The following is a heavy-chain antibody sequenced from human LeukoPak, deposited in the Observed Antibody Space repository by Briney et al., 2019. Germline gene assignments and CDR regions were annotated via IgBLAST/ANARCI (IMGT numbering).Heavy chain of an antibody. Sequence: ASVKVSCKASGYAFTSDDINWVRQATGQGLEWMRWMNPNSGNTGYAQKVQGRGTITADKATSTAYMELSSLKSEDTAVYYCAREGQYYYVTPPDYWGQGTLVTVSS. CDR3: AREGQYYYVTPPDY. D-gene: IGHD3-10*02. J-gene: IGHJ4*02. CDR1: GYAFTSDD. CDR2: MNPNSGNT. V-gene: IGHV1-8*01.